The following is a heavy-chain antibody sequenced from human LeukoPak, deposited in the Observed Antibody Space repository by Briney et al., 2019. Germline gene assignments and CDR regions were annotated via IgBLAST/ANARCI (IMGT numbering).Heavy chain of an antibody. CDR3: AREGLRDRKFDY. D-gene: IGHD1-14*01. J-gene: IGHJ4*02. CDR2: MNPNSGNT. Sequence: GASVKVSCKASGYTFTSYDINWVRQATGQGLEWMGWMNPNSGNTGYAQKFQGRVTMTRNTSISTAYMELSSLRSEDTAVYYCAREGLRDRKFDYWGQGTLVTVSS. V-gene: IGHV1-8*01. CDR1: GYTFTSYD.